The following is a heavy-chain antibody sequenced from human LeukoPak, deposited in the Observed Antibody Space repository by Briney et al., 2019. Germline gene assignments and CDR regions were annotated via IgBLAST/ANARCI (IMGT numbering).Heavy chain of an antibody. V-gene: IGHV1-2*02. Sequence: ASVKVSCKASGHTFTGYYMHWVRQAPGQGLEWMGWINPNSGGTNYAQKFQGRVTMTRDTSISTAYMELSRLRSDDTAVYYCASTYSSSWYVDYWGQGTLVTVSS. CDR3: ASTYSSSWYVDY. CDR1: GHTFTGYY. D-gene: IGHD6-13*01. CDR2: INPNSGGT. J-gene: IGHJ4*02.